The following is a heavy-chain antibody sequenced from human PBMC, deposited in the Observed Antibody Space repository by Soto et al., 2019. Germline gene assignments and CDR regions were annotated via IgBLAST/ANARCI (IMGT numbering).Heavy chain of an antibody. CDR2: IIPIFGTA. V-gene: IGHV1-69*01. D-gene: IGHD2-15*01. CDR3: ARGIVVVVAATDYYYYGMDV. CDR1: GGTFSSYA. J-gene: IGHJ6*02. Sequence: QVQLVQSRAEVKKPGSSVKVSCKASGGTFSSYAISWVRQAPGQGLEWMGGIIPIFGTANYAQKFQGRVTITADESTSTAYMELSSLRSEDTAVYYCARGIVVVVAATDYYYYGMDVWGQGTTVTVSS.